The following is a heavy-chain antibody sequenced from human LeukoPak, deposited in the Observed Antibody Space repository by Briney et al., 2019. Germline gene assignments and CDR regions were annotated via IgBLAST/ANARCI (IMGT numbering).Heavy chain of an antibody. CDR2: IYTSGST. CDR3: ARGYDSSGHFDY. J-gene: IGHJ4*02. Sequence: SESLSLTCTVSGGSISSYYWSWIRQPAGKGLEWIGRIYTSGSTNYNPSLKSRVTMSVDTSKNQFSLKLSSVTAADTAVYYCARGYDSSGHFDYWGQGTLVTVSS. CDR1: GGSISSYY. V-gene: IGHV4-4*07. D-gene: IGHD3-22*01.